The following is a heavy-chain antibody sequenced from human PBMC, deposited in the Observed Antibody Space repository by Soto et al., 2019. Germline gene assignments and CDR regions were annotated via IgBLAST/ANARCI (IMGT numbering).Heavy chain of an antibody. D-gene: IGHD1-26*01. CDR3: ATMTYSGSYSAFDI. V-gene: IGHV1-24*01. CDR1: GYTLTELS. J-gene: IGHJ3*02. CDR2: FDPEDGET. Sequence: ASVKVSCKVSGYTLTELSMHWVRQAPGKGLEWMGGFDPEDGETIYAQKFQGRVTMTEDTSTDTAYMELSSLRPEDTAVYYCATMTYSGSYSAFDIWGQGTMGTVSS.